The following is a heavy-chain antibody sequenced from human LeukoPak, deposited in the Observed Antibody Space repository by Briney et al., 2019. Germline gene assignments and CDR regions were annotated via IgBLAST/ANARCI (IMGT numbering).Heavy chain of an antibody. Sequence: SETLSLTCTVSGGSISSNYWSWIRQPPGKGLEWIAYIHTRGDNNYSPSLKSRVTTSLDTSKNQFSLRLSFVTAADTAVYYCARHWNGGTYPMDYWGQGTLVTVSS. CDR1: GGSISSNY. CDR3: ARHWNGGTYPMDY. J-gene: IGHJ4*02. CDR2: IHTRGDN. V-gene: IGHV4-4*09. D-gene: IGHD1-26*01.